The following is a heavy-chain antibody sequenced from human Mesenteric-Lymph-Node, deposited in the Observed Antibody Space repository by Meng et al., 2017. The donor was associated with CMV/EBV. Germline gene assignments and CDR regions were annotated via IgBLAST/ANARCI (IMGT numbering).Heavy chain of an antibody. Sequence: GESLKISCAASGFTLDDYAMHWVRQAPGKGLEWVSAISDGGVTTYYADSVKGRFTISRDNSKNTLYLQMSSLRAEDTAVYYCAKSRMPARDFWSGYYIDYWGQGTLVTVSS. CDR3: AKSRMPARDFWSGYYIDY. CDR2: ISDGGVTT. J-gene: IGHJ4*02. CDR1: GFTLDDYA. D-gene: IGHD3-3*01. V-gene: IGHV3-23*01.